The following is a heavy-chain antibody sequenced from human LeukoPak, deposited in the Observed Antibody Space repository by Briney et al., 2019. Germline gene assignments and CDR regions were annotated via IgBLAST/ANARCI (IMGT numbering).Heavy chain of an antibody. CDR2: IYHSGTT. CDR3: ARSSFSLVGATHFDS. V-gene: IGHV4-31*11. CDR1: GGSISSDYHY. J-gene: IGHJ4*02. Sequence: KPSETLSLTCAVSGGSISSDYHYWTWIRHHPGKGLEWIGNIYHSGTTYYNPSLKSQINISVDMSKNQFSLKLNSVTAADTAVYYCARSSFSLVGATHFDSWGQGTPVTVSS. D-gene: IGHD1-26*01.